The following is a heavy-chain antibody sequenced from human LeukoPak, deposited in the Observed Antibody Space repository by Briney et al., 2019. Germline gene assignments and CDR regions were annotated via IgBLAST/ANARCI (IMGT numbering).Heavy chain of an antibody. V-gene: IGHV3-23*01. CDR1: GFTFSSYA. D-gene: IGHD2-21*02. Sequence: QAGGSLRLSCAGSGFTFSSYAMSWVRQAPGKGLEWVSAISGSGGSTYYADSVKGRFTISRDNSKTTLYLQMNSLRAEDTAVYYCAKDRYWGVTRPFDYWGQGTLVTVSS. CDR3: AKDRYWGVTRPFDY. CDR2: ISGSGGST. J-gene: IGHJ4*02.